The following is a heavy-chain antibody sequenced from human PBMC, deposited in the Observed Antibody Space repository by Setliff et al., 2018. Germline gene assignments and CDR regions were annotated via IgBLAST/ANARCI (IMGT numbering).Heavy chain of an antibody. CDR1: SYTFNDYY. V-gene: IGHV1-2*06. J-gene: IGHJ6*03. D-gene: IGHD6-6*01. Sequence: ASVKVSCKAFSYTFNDYYIHGVRQTPGQGLEWMGRINPSSGGTDDAQNFLGRVTMTRDTAISTAYMELSRLTSADTAVYYCARAEYTSWSLYYYMDVWGKGTTVTVSS. CDR3: ARAEYTSWSLYYYMDV. CDR2: INPSSGGT.